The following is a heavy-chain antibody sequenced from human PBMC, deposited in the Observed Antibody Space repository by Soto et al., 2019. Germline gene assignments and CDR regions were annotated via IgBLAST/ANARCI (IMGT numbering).Heavy chain of an antibody. CDR2: IRSRSDL. D-gene: IGHD1-26*01. CDR1: GFTFSSHG. CDR3: ARTGGAGYNAWDYGMDV. V-gene: IGHV3-48*02. J-gene: IGHJ6*02. Sequence: EVQIVESGGTLVHPGESLRLSCITSGFTFSSHGLNWVRQAPGKGLEWLAYIRSRSDLWYADSVRGRFTISRDDVNHSLYLHMNSLTDADTAVYYCARTGGAGYNAWDYGMDVWGRGTTVTVS.